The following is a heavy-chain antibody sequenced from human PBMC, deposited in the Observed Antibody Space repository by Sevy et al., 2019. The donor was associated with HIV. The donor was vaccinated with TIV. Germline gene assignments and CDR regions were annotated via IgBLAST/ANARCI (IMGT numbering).Heavy chain of an antibody. CDR3: ARVAQGELGAFDI. CDR1: GFTFSSYS. D-gene: IGHD1-26*01. V-gene: IGHV3-48*02. CDR2: ISSSSSTI. Sequence: GGSLRLSCAASGFTFSSYSMNWVRQAPGKGLEGVSYISSSSSTIYYADSVKGRFTISRDNAKNSLYLQMNSLRDEDTAVYYCARVAQGELGAFDIWGQGTMVTVSS. J-gene: IGHJ3*02.